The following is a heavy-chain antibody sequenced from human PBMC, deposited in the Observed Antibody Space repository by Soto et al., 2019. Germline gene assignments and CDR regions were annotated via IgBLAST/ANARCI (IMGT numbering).Heavy chain of an antibody. D-gene: IGHD2-15*01. V-gene: IGHV3-23*01. CDR1: GFTFSSYA. CDR2: MTGSGGTT. Sequence: GGSLRLSCAASGFTFSSYAMSWVRQAPGKGLEWVSVMTGSGGTTYYTDSVRGRFTVSGDNSKNTLYLQMNSLRAEDTAVYYCAKAQEASGNVNSYCDYWGQGTLVTVSS. CDR3: AKAQEASGNVNSYCDY. J-gene: IGHJ4*02.